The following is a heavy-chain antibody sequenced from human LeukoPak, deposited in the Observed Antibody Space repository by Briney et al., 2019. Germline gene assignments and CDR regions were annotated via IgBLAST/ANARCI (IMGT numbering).Heavy chain of an antibody. J-gene: IGHJ4*02. CDR1: GFTFSSYW. Sequence: EPGGSLRLSCAASGFTFSSYWMSWVRQAPGKGLEWVANIKQDGSEKYYVDSVKGRFTISRDNAKNSLYLQMNSLRAEDTAVYYCAREMTMDDYGDYFRPFDYWGQGTLVTVSS. V-gene: IGHV3-7*01. CDR2: IKQDGSEK. D-gene: IGHD4-17*01. CDR3: AREMTMDDYGDYFRPFDY.